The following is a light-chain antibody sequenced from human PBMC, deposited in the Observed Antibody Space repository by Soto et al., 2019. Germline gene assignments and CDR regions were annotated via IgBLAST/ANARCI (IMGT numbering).Light chain of an antibody. J-gene: IGLJ2*01. V-gene: IGLV2-23*03. Sequence: QSALTQPASLSGSPGQSITISCTGTSSDVGSYNLVSWYQQHPGKAPKLMIDEGSKRPSGVSNRFSGSKSGNTASLTSSGLQDEDEADYYCCSYAGSSTFRVFGGGTQLTVL. CDR2: EGS. CDR1: SSDVGSYNL. CDR3: CSYAGSSTFRV.